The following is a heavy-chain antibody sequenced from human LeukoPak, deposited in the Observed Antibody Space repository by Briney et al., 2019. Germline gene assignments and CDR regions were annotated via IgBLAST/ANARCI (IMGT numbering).Heavy chain of an antibody. D-gene: IGHD3-22*01. J-gene: IGHJ4*02. Sequence: RAGGSLRLSCAASGFTFSSYWMNWVRQAPGKGLEWISYISESGSTRYYADSVKGRFTISRDNAKNSLYLQMNSLGAEDTAIYYCARDQMIVVGGGFDYWGQGTLVTVSS. V-gene: IGHV3-48*04. CDR3: ARDQMIVVGGGFDY. CDR1: GFTFSSYW. CDR2: ISESGSTR.